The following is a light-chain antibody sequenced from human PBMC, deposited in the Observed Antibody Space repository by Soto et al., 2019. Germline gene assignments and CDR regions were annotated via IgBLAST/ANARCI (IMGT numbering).Light chain of an antibody. V-gene: IGLV2-23*02. Sequence: QSVLTQPASVSGSPGQSITISCTGTSSDVGSYNLVSWYQQHPRKAPKRRIYYVSKRPSGVSNRFSGSKSGNTASLKISGLQAEDEADYYCCSYAGSSTFYVFGTGTKVTVL. CDR1: SSDVGSYNL. CDR3: CSYAGSSTFYV. CDR2: YVS. J-gene: IGLJ1*01.